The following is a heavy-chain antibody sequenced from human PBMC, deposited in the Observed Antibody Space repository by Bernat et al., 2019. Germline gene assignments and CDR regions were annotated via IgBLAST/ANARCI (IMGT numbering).Heavy chain of an antibody. Sequence: QEQLVESGGGVVQPGTSRRLSCAASGDTFSNYAMHWVRQAPGKGLEWVSLISYNGDTEYYADSVKGRFTISRDNSKNILYLQMTSLRIEDTALYFCAREISGFYEAYWGQGVLVTVSS. J-gene: IGHJ4*02. V-gene: IGHV3-30-3*01. D-gene: IGHD6-25*01. CDR1: GDTFSNYA. CDR3: AREISGFYEAY. CDR2: ISYNGDTE.